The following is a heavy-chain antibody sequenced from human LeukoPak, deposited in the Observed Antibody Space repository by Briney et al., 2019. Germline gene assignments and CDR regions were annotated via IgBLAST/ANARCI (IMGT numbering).Heavy chain of an antibody. CDR3: ARHYCSSTSCYTLGWFDP. CDR1: GGSISSYY. V-gene: IGHV4-59*08. J-gene: IGHJ5*02. CDR2: IYHSGST. D-gene: IGHD2-2*02. Sequence: SETLSLTCTVSGGSISSYYWSWIRQPPGKGLEWIGSIYHSGSTYYNPSLKSRVTISVDTSKNQSSLKLSSVTAADTAVYYCARHYCSSTSCYTLGWFDPWGQGTLVTVSS.